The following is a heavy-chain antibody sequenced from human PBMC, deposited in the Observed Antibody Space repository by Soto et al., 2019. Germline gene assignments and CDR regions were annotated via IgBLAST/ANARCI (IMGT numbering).Heavy chain of an antibody. D-gene: IGHD1-1*01. CDR1: GYNFTSHY. CDR3: ARVGYSSTGTTFHYHGLDV. CDR2: IYPRGGTT. J-gene: IGHJ6*02. V-gene: IGHV1-46*01. Sequence: GASVKVSCKASGYNFTSHYMHWVRQAPGQGLESMGIIYPRGGTTIYAQKFQGRVTMTRDMSTPTFYMELSSLRSEDTAMYYCARVGYSSTGTTFHYHGLDVWGQGTTVTVSS.